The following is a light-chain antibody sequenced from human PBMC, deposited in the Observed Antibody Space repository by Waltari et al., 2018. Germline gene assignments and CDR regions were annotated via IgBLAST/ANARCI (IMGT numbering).Light chain of an antibody. CDR3: SSYITTNTLER. CDR2: DVS. CDR1: SSDVGTYNY. Sequence: QSALTQPASVSGSPGQSITISCTRTSSDVGTYNYVYWYQQHPGKAPKLLIYDVSYRPSGVSLRCSGSKSGNTASLTISGLQAEDEADYYCSSYITTNTLERFGGGTSLTVL. J-gene: IGLJ3*02. V-gene: IGLV2-14*03.